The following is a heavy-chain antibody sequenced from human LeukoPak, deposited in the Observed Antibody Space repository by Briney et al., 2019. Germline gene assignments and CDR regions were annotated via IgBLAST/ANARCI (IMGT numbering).Heavy chain of an antibody. CDR3: ARVAPLRLGELSFLRFWDY. Sequence: GASVKVSCKASGYTFTVYYMHWVRQAPGQGLEWMEWINPNSGGTNYAQKFQGRVTMTRDTSISTAYMELSRLRSDDTAVYYCARVAPLRLGELSFLRFWDYWGQGTLVTVSS. CDR1: GYTFTVYY. D-gene: IGHD3-16*02. V-gene: IGHV1-2*02. J-gene: IGHJ4*02. CDR2: INPNSGGT.